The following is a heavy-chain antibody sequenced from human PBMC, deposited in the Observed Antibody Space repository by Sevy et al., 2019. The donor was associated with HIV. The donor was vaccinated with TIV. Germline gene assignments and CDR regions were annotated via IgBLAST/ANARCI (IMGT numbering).Heavy chain of an antibody. CDR1: GGSISGNY. CDR3: ARGGFGDYGAMDP. V-gene: IGHV4-4*07. J-gene: IGHJ5*02. Sequence: SETLSLTCTVSGGSISGNYWTWIRQPAGKGLEWIGRMYVFTTGSTDYNPSLKSRVTMSGDTSKNQFSMKLTSVTAADTAVYYCARGGFGDYGAMDPWGQGTLVTVSS. CDR2: MYVFTTGST. D-gene: IGHD4-17*01.